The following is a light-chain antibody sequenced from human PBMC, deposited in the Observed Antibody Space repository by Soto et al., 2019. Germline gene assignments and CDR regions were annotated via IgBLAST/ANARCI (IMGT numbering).Light chain of an antibody. Sequence: QMTQSPSSLSASVGDRVTITCRASQGVRDDVGWYQQKPGKAPKLLIYSASTVQSGVPSRFSGSGSGTDFTLTISGRQPEDFATYYCLQESNYPLTFGGGTKVEIK. CDR1: QGVRDD. CDR3: LQESNYPLT. CDR2: SAS. V-gene: IGKV1-6*01. J-gene: IGKJ4*01.